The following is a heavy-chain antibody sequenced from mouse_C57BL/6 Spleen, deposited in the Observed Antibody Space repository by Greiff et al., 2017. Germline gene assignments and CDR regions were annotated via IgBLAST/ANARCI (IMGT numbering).Heavy chain of an antibody. CDR3: ARRGYDYDAMDY. D-gene: IGHD2-10*02. CDR2: IYPGDGDT. J-gene: IGHJ4*01. CDR1: GYAFSSYW. V-gene: IGHV1-80*01. Sequence: RVESGASVKISCKASGYAFSSYWMNWVKQRPGKGLEWIGQIYPGDGDTNYNGKFKGKATLTAHKSSSTAYMQLSSLTSEDSAVYFCARRGYDYDAMDYWGQGTSVTVSS.